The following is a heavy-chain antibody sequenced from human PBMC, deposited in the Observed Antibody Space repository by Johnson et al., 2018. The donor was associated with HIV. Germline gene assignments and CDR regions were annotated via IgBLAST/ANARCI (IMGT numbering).Heavy chain of an antibody. J-gene: IGHJ3*02. CDR1: GFTFNDYA. D-gene: IGHD6-19*01. Sequence: VQLVESGGGLVQPGGSLRLSCAASGFTFNDYAMHWVRQVPGKGLEWVSGISWDGGSTYYGDSLKGRFTISRDNSKNSLYLQMNSLRSEDTALYYCAKGGLGHTDAFDIWGQGTMVTISS. CDR2: ISWDGGST. CDR3: AKGGLGHTDAFDI. V-gene: IGHV3-43*02.